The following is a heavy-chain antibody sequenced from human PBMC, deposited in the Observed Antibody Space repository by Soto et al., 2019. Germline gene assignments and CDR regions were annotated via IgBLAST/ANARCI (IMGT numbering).Heavy chain of an antibody. CDR3: AGSGWYRQYYYGMDV. V-gene: IGHV1-69*02. CDR2: IIPILGIA. CDR1: GGTFSSYT. J-gene: IGHJ6*02. D-gene: IGHD6-19*01. Sequence: QVQLVQSGAEVKKPGSSVKVSCKASGGTFSSYTISWVRQAPGQGLEWMGRIIPILGIANYAQKVQGRVTITADKSXXTAYMELSSLRSEDTAVYYCAGSGWYRQYYYGMDVWGQGTTVTVSS.